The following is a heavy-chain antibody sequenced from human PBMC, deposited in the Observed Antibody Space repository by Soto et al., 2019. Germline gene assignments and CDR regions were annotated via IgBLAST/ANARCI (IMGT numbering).Heavy chain of an antibody. CDR1: GYTFTSYY. CDR3: ARDLLAGMVATRLIDP. CDR2: INPSGGST. V-gene: IGHV1-46*01. J-gene: IGHJ5*02. D-gene: IGHD1-26*01. Sequence: ASVKFSYKASGYTFTSYYMHWVRQAPGQGLEWMGIINPSGGSTSYAQKFQGRVTMTRDTSTSTVYMELSSLRSEDTAVYYCARDLLAGMVATRLIDPWGQGTLVTSPQ.